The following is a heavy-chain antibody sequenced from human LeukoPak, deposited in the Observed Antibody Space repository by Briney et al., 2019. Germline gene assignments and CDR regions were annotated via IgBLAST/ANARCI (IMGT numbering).Heavy chain of an antibody. J-gene: IGHJ4*02. Sequence: PGGSLRLSCAASGFTFSSYGMHWVRQAPGKGLEWVAVIWYDGSNKYYADSVKGRFTISRDNSKNTLYLQMNSLRAEDTAVYYRARVSGSSGWYDIDYWGQGTLVTVSS. CDR2: IWYDGSNK. CDR1: GFTFSSYG. CDR3: ARVSGSSGWYDIDY. D-gene: IGHD6-19*01. V-gene: IGHV3-33*01.